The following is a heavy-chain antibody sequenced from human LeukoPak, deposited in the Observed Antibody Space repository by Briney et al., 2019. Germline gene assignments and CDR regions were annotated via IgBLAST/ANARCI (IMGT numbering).Heavy chain of an antibody. CDR1: GFTFSSYW. D-gene: IGHD3-16*01. Sequence: RGSLKLSCAASGFTFSSYWMHWVRQAPGKGLVWVSRIDNDGSGITYADSVEGRFTSSRDNAKDSLYLQMNSLRADGTAVYYCVRGEFGPNNWGQGTLVTVSS. J-gene: IGHJ4*02. V-gene: IGHV3-74*03. CDR2: IDNDGSGI. CDR3: VRGEFGPNN.